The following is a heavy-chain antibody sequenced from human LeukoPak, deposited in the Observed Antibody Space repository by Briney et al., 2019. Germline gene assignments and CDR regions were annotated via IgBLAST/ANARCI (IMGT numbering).Heavy chain of an antibody. Sequence: GESLKISCKGSGFTFSRSAMHWVRQAPGRGLEWVALISYDGSNKYYADSVKGRFTISRDNSKNTLYLQMNSLRAEDTAVYYCAKDAIAAAEGYYYMDVWGKGTTVTISS. CDR1: GFTFSRSA. V-gene: IGHV3-30*02. D-gene: IGHD6-13*01. CDR3: AKDAIAAAEGYYYMDV. CDR2: ISYDGSNK. J-gene: IGHJ6*03.